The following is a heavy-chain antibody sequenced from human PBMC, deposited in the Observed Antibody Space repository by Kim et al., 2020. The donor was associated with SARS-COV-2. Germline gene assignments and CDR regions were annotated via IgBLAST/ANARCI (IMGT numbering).Heavy chain of an antibody. CDR3: ARATNKNMKVVVIKVNYYYMDV. J-gene: IGHJ6*03. V-gene: IGHV1-8*01. CDR2: MNPNSGNT. Sequence: ASVKVSCKASGYTFTSYDINWVRQATGQGLEWMGWMNPNSGNTGYAQKFQGRVTMTRNTSISTAYMELSSLRSEDTAVYYCARATNKNMKVVVIKVNYYYMDVWGKGTTVTVSS. CDR1: GYTFTSYD. D-gene: IGHD3-22*01.